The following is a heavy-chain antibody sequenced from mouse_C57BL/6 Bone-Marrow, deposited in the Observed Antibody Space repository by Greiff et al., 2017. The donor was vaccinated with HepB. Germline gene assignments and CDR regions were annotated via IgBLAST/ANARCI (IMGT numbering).Heavy chain of an antibody. J-gene: IGHJ2*01. Sequence: VHLVESGAELAKPGASVKLSCKASGYTFTSYWMHWVKQRPGQGLEWIGYINPSSGYTKYNQKFKDKATLTADKSSSTAYMQLSSLTYEDSAVYYCARWAYDGYYVTDYWGQGTTLTVSS. CDR1: GYTFTSYW. CDR3: ARWAYDGYYVTDY. V-gene: IGHV1-7*01. CDR2: INPSSGYT. D-gene: IGHD2-3*01.